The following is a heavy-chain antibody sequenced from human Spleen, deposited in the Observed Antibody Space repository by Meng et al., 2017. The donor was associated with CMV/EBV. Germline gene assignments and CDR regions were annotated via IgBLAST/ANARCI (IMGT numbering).Heavy chain of an antibody. Sequence: ASVKVSCKASGYTFSSYGISWVRQAPGQGLEWMGWISPYGDTKYAQNLQDRVTMTTETSTSTAYMELRSLRSDDTAVYYCARDRSGSYFDPWGQGTLVTVSS. CDR2: ISPYGDT. D-gene: IGHD1-26*01. J-gene: IGHJ5*02. CDR3: ARDRSGSYFDP. V-gene: IGHV1-18*01. CDR1: GYTFSSYG.